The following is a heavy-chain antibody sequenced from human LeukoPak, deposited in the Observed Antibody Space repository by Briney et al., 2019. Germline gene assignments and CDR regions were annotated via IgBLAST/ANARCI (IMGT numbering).Heavy chain of an antibody. V-gene: IGHV3-74*01. Sequence: GGSLRLSCAASGFTFSSHWMHWVRQAPGKGLVWVSRIDSGGGSTIDADSVKGRFTISRDNAKNSLYLQMNSLRAGDTAVYYCARDSIVRGNIGNDMDVWGKGTTVTVSS. D-gene: IGHD2-8*01. CDR2: IDSGGGST. J-gene: IGHJ6*03. CDR3: ARDSIVRGNIGNDMDV. CDR1: GFTFSSHW.